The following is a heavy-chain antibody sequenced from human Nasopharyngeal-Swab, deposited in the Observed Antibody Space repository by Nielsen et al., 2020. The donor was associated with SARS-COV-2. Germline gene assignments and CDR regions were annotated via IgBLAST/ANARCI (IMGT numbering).Heavy chain of an antibody. J-gene: IGHJ4*02. CDR3: ARADSSSWYFDY. CDR1: GFTFSSYS. V-gene: IGHV3-21*01. D-gene: IGHD6-13*01. CDR2: ISSSSSYI. Sequence: GGSLRLSCAASGFTFSSYSMSWVRQAPGKGLEWVSSISSSSSYIYYADSVKGRFTISRDNAKNSLYLQMNSLRAEDTAVYYCARADSSSWYFDYWGQGTLVTVSS.